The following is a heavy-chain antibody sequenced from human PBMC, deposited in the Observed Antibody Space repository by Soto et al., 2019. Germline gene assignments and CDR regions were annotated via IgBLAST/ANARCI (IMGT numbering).Heavy chain of an antibody. CDR2: IIPIFGTA. J-gene: IGHJ6*02. CDR1: GGTFSSYA. D-gene: IGHD3-22*01. CDR3: ARALHYYDSSGYLDV. V-gene: IGHV1-69*13. Sequence: ASVKVSCKASGGTFSSYAISWVRQAPGQGLEWMGGIIPIFGTANYAQKFQGRVTITADESTSTAYMELSSLRSEDTAVYYCARALHYYDSSGYLDVWGQGTTVTVSS.